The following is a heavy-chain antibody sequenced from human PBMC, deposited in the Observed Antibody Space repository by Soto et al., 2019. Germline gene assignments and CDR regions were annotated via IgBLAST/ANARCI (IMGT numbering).Heavy chain of an antibody. V-gene: IGHV1-18*01. CDR3: ARSIAARRTVDY. CDR2: ISAYNGNT. CDR1: GYTFTSYG. Sequence: ASVKVSCKASGYTFTSYGISWVRQAPGQGLEWMGWISAYNGNTNYAQKLQGRVTMTTDTSTSTAYMELTRLRSDDTAVYYCARSIAARRTVDYWGQGTLVTVSS. D-gene: IGHD6-6*01. J-gene: IGHJ4*01.